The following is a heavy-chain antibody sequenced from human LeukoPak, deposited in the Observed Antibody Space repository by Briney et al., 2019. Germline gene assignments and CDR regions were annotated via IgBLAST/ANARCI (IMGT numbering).Heavy chain of an antibody. CDR1: GGSISSYY. Sequence: SETLSLTCTVSGGSISSYYWSWTRQPPGKGLEWIGYIYYSGSTNYNPSLKSRVTISVDTSKNQFSLKLSSVTAADTAVYYCARDRLVVVPAAIDTQYYYYGMDVWGQGTTVTVSS. V-gene: IGHV4-59*01. J-gene: IGHJ6*02. CDR3: ARDRLVVVPAAIDTQYYYYGMDV. D-gene: IGHD2-2*01. CDR2: IYYSGST.